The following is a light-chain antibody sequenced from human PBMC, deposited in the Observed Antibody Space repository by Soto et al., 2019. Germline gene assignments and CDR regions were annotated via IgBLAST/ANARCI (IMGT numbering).Light chain of an antibody. CDR1: GSDVGGYDY. CDR2: EVT. CDR3: SSYTSSSTYV. J-gene: IGLJ1*01. V-gene: IGLV2-14*01. Sequence: QSAMTQPACVSVSPGQSITVSCTGTGSDVGGYDYVSWYQHHPGKAPKVMIYEVTNRPSGVSNRFSGSKSGNTASLTISGLLAEDAADYYCSSYTSSSTYVFG.